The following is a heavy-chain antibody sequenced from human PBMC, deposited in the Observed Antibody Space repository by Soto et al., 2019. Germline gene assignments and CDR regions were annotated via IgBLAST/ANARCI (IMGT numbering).Heavy chain of an antibody. D-gene: IGHD3-10*01. CDR2: IYYSGST. V-gene: IGHV4-39*07. Sequence: SETLSLTCTVSGGSISSSNYYWGWIRQPPGKGLGWIGNIYYSGSTYYSPSLKSRVTISVDTSKNQFSLKLSSVTAADTAVYYCARARGGYFDYWGQGTLVT. CDR3: ARARGGYFDY. J-gene: IGHJ4*02. CDR1: GGSISSSNYY.